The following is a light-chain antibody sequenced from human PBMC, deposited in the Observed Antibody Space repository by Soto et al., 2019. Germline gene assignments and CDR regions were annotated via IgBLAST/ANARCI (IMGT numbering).Light chain of an antibody. CDR3: QQPDSYPCT. CDR1: QGFRNS. J-gene: IGKJ2*02. Sequence: DIQLTQSPSFLSASVGDRVTITCRASQGFRNSLAWYQQKPGKAPKLLIYAASTLQSGVPSRFSGSGSGTEFTLTISSLQPEDFATYYCQQPDSYPCTFGQGTKLESK. CDR2: AAS. V-gene: IGKV1-9*01.